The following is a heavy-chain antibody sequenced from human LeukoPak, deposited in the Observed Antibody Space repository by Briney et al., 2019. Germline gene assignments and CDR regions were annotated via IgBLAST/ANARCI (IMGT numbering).Heavy chain of an antibody. J-gene: IGHJ6*02. V-gene: IGHV1-2*04. Sequence: GASVKVSCKTSGYTFTGYYMHWVRQAPGQGLEWMGWINPNSGGTNYAQKFQGWVTMTRDTSISTAYMELSRLRSDDTAVYYCARDRSGELEYGMDVWGQGTTVTVSS. CDR2: INPNSGGT. CDR1: GYTFTGYY. D-gene: IGHD1-26*01. CDR3: ARDRSGELEYGMDV.